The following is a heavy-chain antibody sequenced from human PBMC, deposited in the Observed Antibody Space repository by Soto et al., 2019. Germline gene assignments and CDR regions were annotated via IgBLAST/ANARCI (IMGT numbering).Heavy chain of an antibody. CDR1: GFTFSSYA. CDR2: ISGSGGST. Sequence: GGSLRLSCAASGFTFSSYAMSWVRQAPGKGLEWVSAISGSGGSTYYADSVKGRFTISRDNSKNTLYLQMNSLRAEDTAVYYCAKVGDYDILTGYYSRSRGSDYWGQGTLVTVSS. CDR3: AKVGDYDILTGYYSRSRGSDY. D-gene: IGHD3-9*01. V-gene: IGHV3-23*01. J-gene: IGHJ4*02.